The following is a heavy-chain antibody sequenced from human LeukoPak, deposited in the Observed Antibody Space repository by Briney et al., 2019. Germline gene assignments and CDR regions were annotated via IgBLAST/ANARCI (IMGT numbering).Heavy chain of an antibody. CDR2: ISGSGGST. D-gene: IGHD6-13*01. CDR1: GFTFSSYA. CDR3: AKDRRALYSIAAAGTFDY. J-gene: IGHJ4*02. Sequence: SGGSLRLSCAASGFTFSSYAMSWVRQAPGKRLEWVSAISGSGGSTYYADSVKGRFTISRDNSKNTLYLQMNSLRAEDTAVYYCAKDRRALYSIAAAGTFDYWGQGTLVTVSS. V-gene: IGHV3-23*01.